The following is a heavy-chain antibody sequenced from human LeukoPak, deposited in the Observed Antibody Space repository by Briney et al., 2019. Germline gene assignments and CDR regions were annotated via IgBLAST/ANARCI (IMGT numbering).Heavy chain of an antibody. V-gene: IGHV3-21*01. CDR1: GFTFSGYN. Sequence: KPGGSLRLSCAASGFTFSGYNMNWVRRAPGKGLEWVSSISSSSSNIYYADSVKGRFTISRDNAKNSLYLQMNSLRAEDTAVYYCARSIAVARYYFDYWGQGTLVTVSS. CDR2: ISSSSSNI. D-gene: IGHD6-19*01. CDR3: ARSIAVARYYFDY. J-gene: IGHJ4*02.